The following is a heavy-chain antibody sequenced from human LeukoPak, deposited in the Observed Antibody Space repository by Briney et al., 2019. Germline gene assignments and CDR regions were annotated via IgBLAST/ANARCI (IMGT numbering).Heavy chain of an antibody. J-gene: IGHJ4*02. CDR3: ARVYYYGSGSYFDY. CDR1: GFTFSDYY. D-gene: IGHD3-10*01. Sequence: AGSLRLSCAASGFTFSDYYMSWIRQAPGKGLEGVSYISSSGSTLYYADPVKGRFTSSRANAKNSLYLQMNSLRAEDTAVYYCARVYYYGSGSYFDYWGQGTLVTVSS. V-gene: IGHV3-11*04. CDR2: ISSSGSTL.